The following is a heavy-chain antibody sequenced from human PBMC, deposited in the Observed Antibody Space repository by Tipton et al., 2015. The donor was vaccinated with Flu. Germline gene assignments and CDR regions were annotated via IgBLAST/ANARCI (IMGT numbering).Heavy chain of an antibody. V-gene: IGHV4-38-2*01. CDR1: GSPISSGYY. J-gene: IGHJ4*02. CDR3: ARHTGDSVRGVIAY. Sequence: TLSLTCAVSGSPISSGYYWGWDRQPPGKGLEWIGTIYHSGSTYYNPSLKSRLTMSVDTSKNQFSLKLSSVTAADTAVYYCARHTGDSVRGVIAYWGQGTPVTVSS. CDR2: IYHSGST. D-gene: IGHD3-10*02.